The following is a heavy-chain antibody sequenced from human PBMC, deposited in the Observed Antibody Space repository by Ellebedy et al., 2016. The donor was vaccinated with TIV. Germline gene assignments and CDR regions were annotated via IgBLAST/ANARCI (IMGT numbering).Heavy chain of an antibody. CDR1: GGSISSDY. V-gene: IGHV4-59*01. Sequence: SETLSLTXTVSGGSISSDYWNWIRQPPGKGLEWIGFIYYSGRTNYNPSLKSRVTISVDTSKNQFSLKPNSVTAADTAVYYCARKRDGSYIDYWGQGTLVTVS. D-gene: IGHD2-15*01. CDR2: IYYSGRT. CDR3: ARKRDGSYIDY. J-gene: IGHJ4*02.